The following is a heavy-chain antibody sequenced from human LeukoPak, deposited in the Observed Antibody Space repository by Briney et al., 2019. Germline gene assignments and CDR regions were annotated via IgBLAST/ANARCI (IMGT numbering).Heavy chain of an antibody. J-gene: IGHJ6*03. CDR3: AKDRCSNGICCYYYYMDV. V-gene: IGHV3-30*02. CDR2: IQYDGSNE. CDR1: GFTFSSYG. Sequence: GGSLRHSCAASGFTFSSYGMHWVRRAPGKGLEWVAYIQYDGSNEQYADSVKGRFSISRDSSKNILYLQMNSLRAEDTAVYYCAKDRCSNGICCYYYYMDVWGKGTTVTISS. D-gene: IGHD2-15*01.